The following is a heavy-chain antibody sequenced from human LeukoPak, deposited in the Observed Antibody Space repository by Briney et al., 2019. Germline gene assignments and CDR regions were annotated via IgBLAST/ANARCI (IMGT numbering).Heavy chain of an antibody. V-gene: IGHV3-33*08. J-gene: IGHJ4*02. D-gene: IGHD3-10*01. CDR1: GFTFSSYA. CDR2: IWYDGSNI. CDR3: ARDLRKGSYFDC. Sequence: PGGSLRLTCAASGFTFSSYAMSWVRQAPGKGLEWVALIWYDGSNIYYADSVKGRFTISRDNSKNTLYLQMNSLRADDTAVYYCARDLRKGSYFDCWGQGTLVTVSS.